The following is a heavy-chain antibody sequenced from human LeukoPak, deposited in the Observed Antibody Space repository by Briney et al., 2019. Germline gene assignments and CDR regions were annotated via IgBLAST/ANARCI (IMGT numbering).Heavy chain of an antibody. J-gene: IGHJ6*02. CDR2: ISSSGSTI. CDR1: GFTFSDYY. CDR3: ARYSYYYYYGMDA. D-gene: IGHD5-18*01. V-gene: IGHV3-11*01. Sequence: GGSLRLPCAASGFTFSDYYMSWIRRAPGKGLEWVSYISSSGSTIYYADSVKGRFTISRDNAKNSLYLQMNSLRAEDTAVYYCARYSYYYYYGMDAWAKGPRSPSP.